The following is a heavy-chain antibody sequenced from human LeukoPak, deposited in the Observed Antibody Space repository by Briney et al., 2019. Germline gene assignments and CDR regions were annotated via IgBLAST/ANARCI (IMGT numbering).Heavy chain of an antibody. CDR2: IKQDGSEK. CDR1: GFTFSSYW. Sequence: GGSLRLSCAASGFTFSSYWMSWVRQAPGKGLEWVANIKQDGSEKYYVDSVKGRFTISRDNAKNSPYLQMNSLRAEDTAVYYCARISDGSGSYVFDYWGQGTLVTVSS. CDR3: ARISDGSGSYVFDY. D-gene: IGHD3-10*01. V-gene: IGHV3-7*01. J-gene: IGHJ4*02.